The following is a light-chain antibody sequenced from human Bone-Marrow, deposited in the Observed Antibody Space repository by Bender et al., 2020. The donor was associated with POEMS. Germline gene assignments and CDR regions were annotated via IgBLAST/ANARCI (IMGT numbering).Light chain of an antibody. V-gene: IGLV2-11*01. CDR3: CSFAGNFVV. Sequence: QSALTQPRSVSGSPGQSVTISCTGSGSDVGGYNYVSWYHQPPGTAPKLIIYDVTERPSGVPHRFSGSKSGNTASLTISGLQADDEAAYFCCSFAGNFVVFGGGTKLTVL. CDR2: DVT. CDR1: GSDVGGYNY. J-gene: IGLJ2*01.